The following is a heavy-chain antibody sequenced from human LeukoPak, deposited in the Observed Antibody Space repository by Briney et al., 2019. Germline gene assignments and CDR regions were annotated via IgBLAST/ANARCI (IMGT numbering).Heavy chain of an antibody. CDR3: ARDKTGNNWFDP. J-gene: IGHJ5*02. D-gene: IGHD1-1*01. Sequence: SKTLSLTCTVSGGSISNYYWSWIRQPPGKELEWVGYVSYSGSTNYNPSLNSRVTISIDTSKSQFSLKLSSVTAADTAVYYCARDKTGNNWFDPWGQGTLVTVSS. CDR2: VSYSGST. V-gene: IGHV4-59*13. CDR1: GGSISNYY.